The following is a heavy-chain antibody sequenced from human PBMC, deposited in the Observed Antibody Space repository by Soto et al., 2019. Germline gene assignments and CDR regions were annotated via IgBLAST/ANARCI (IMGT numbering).Heavy chain of an antibody. Sequence: EVRLEESGGGLVQPGGSLRLSCAASGFTFDSYWMYWVRQAPGKGLVWVSRVNSDVSITTYADSVKGRFTISRDNAKNTLSLQMNSLRVEDTAVYYCATSKGAVVISPYFFDYWGQGALVTVSS. CDR3: ATSKGAVVISPYFFDY. CDR2: VNSDVSIT. V-gene: IGHV3-74*01. D-gene: IGHD2-21*01. CDR1: GFTFDSYW. J-gene: IGHJ4*02.